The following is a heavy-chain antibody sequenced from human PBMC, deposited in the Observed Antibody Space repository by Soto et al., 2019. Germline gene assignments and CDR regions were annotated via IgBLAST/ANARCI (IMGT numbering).Heavy chain of an antibody. D-gene: IGHD6-19*01. CDR3: ARARDGCNYSSDC. CDR1: GGTFSSYT. V-gene: IGHV1-69*02. J-gene: IGHJ4*02. Sequence: QVQLVQSGAEVKKPGSSVKVSCKASGGTFSSYTISWVRQAPGQGLEWMGRINPILGIANYAQKFQGRVKLTADKSANTPYMELSSLRPEDTAVYYCARARDGCNYSSDCWRQGTLVTVSS. CDR2: INPILGIA.